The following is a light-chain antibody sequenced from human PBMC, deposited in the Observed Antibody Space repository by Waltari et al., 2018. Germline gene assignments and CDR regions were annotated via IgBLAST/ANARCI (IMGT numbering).Light chain of an antibody. CDR3: QQYGSSIMYT. CDR2: GAS. J-gene: IGKJ2*01. V-gene: IGKV3-20*01. Sequence: IVLTQSPGTLSLSPGERATLSCRASQSLTKRYLAWYQQKPGQAPRLLIYGASSRAAGIPDRFSGSGSGTDVTLTISRLEPDDFAVYYCQQYGSSIMYTLGQGTKLEIK. CDR1: QSLTKRY.